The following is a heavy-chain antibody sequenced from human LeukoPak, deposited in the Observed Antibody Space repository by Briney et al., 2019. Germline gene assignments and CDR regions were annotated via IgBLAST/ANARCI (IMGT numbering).Heavy chain of an antibody. CDR3: ARRGYYYDSSGYYYGWFDP. V-gene: IGHV5-51*01. Sequence: GESLQISCKGSGSSFTSYWIGWVRQLPGKGLEWMGIIYPGDSDTRYSPSFQGQVTISADKSISTAYLQWSSLKASDTAMYYCARRGYYYDSSGYYYGWFDPWGQGTLVTVSS. CDR2: IYPGDSDT. CDR1: GSSFTSYW. D-gene: IGHD3-22*01. J-gene: IGHJ5*02.